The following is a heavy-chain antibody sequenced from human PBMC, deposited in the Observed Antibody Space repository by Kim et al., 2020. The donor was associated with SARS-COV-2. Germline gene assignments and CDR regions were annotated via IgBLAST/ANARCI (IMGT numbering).Heavy chain of an antibody. D-gene: IGHD4-17*01. J-gene: IGHJ6*02. CDR2: IA. V-gene: IGHV1-69*02. CDR3: ALTQTVWRDV. Sequence: IANYAQKFQGRVTITADKSTSTAYMELSSLRSEDTAVYYCALTQTVWRDVWGQGTTVTVSS.